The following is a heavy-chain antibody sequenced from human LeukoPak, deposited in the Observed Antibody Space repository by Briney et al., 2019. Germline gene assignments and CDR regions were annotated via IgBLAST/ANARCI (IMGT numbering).Heavy chain of an antibody. J-gene: IGHJ6*03. Sequence: GGSLRLSCAASGFTFSSYAMHWVRQAPGKGLEYVSAISSNGGSTYYANSVKGRFTISRDNSKNTLYLQMGSLRAEDMAVYYFARDGRGILTGYRYYYYMDVWGKGTTVTVSS. CDR1: GFTFSSYA. V-gene: IGHV3-64*01. CDR3: ARDGRGILTGYRYYYYMDV. D-gene: IGHD3-9*01. CDR2: ISSNGGST.